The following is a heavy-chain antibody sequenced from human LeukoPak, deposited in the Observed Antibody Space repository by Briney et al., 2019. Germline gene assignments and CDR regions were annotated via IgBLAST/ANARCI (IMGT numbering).Heavy chain of an antibody. D-gene: IGHD2-2*01. Sequence: PGGSLRLSCAASGFTFSDYYITWIRQAPGKGLEWVSCISSNSTLYYADSVKGRFTISGDNSRNTLFLQMNSLRAEDTAVYYCAHGAMYQLDYWGQGTLVTVSS. CDR2: ISSNSTL. V-gene: IGHV3-69-1*01. CDR1: GFTFSDYY. J-gene: IGHJ4*02. CDR3: AHGAMYQLDY.